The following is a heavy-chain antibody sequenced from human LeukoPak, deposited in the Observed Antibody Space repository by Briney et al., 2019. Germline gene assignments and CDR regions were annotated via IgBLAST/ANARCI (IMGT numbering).Heavy chain of an antibody. CDR2: ISWNSGSI. CDR1: GFTFDDYA. Sequence: GGSLRLSCAASGFTFDDYAMHWVRQAPGKGLVWVSGISWNSGSIGYADSVKGRFTISRDNAKNSLYLQMNSLRAEDTALYYCAKDFRTGGSYYGHYFQHWGQGTLVTVSS. J-gene: IGHJ1*01. V-gene: IGHV3-9*01. CDR3: AKDFRTGGSYYGHYFQH. D-gene: IGHD1-26*01.